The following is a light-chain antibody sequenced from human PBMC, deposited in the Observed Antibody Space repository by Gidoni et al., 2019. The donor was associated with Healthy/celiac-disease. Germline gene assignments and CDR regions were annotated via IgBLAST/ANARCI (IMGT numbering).Light chain of an antibody. CDR2: AAS. CDR1: QSISSY. CDR3: QQGYSTPRT. Sequence: DIQMTQSPSSLSASVGDRVTITCRASQSISSYLNWYQQKPGKAPKLLIYAASSLQSGVPSRFNGNGSGTDFTLTISSLQTEDFATYYCQQGYSTPRTFGGGTKVEIK. J-gene: IGKJ4*01. V-gene: IGKV1-39*01.